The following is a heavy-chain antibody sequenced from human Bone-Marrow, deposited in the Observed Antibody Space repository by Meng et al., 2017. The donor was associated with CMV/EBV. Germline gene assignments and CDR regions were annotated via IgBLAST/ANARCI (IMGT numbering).Heavy chain of an antibody. CDR3: ARLWGTAFDY. CDR2: ISSSSSYI. CDR1: GFTFSSYS. Sequence: GESLKISCAASGFTFSSYSMNWVHQAPGKGLEWVSSISSSSSYIYYADSVKGRFTISRDNSKNSLYLQMNSLRAEDTAVYYCARLWGTAFDYWGQGTLVTVSS. J-gene: IGHJ4*02. V-gene: IGHV3-21*01. D-gene: IGHD3-16*01.